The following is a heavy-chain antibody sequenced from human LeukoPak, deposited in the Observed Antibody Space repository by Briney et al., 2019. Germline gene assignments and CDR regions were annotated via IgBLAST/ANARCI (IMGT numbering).Heavy chain of an antibody. CDR2: IHPGDSDT. V-gene: IGHV5-51*01. CDR1: GYSFTTHW. D-gene: IGHD2-15*01. Sequence: GESLKISCKGSGYSFTTHWIAWVRQMPGKGLEWMGIIHPGDSDTRYSPSLQGQVTISADKSTSTAYLQWSSLKASDTAMYYCARAYGYCSAGSCYYYGMDVWGQGTTVTVSS. CDR3: ARAYGYCSAGSCYYYGMDV. J-gene: IGHJ6*02.